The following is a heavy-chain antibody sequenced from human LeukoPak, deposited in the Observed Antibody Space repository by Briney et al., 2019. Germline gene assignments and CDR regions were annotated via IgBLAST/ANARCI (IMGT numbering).Heavy chain of an antibody. CDR2: IHYSGSP. V-gene: IGHV4-59*08. J-gene: IGHJ5*02. CDR3: ARHSNWNGGVDWFDP. D-gene: IGHD1-20*01. Sequence: SETLSLTCTVSDGSINGYYWSWIRQPPGKGLEWIGYIHYSGSPNYNPSLKSRVTISIDTSKNQFSLRLNSVTAADTAVYYCARHSNWNGGVDWFDPWGQGTQVTVSS. CDR1: DGSINGYY.